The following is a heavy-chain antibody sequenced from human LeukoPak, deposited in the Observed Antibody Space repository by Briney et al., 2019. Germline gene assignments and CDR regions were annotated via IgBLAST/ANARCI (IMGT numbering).Heavy chain of an antibody. V-gene: IGHV3-15*01. J-gene: IGHJ4*02. CDR1: GFTFSNAW. D-gene: IGHD3-3*01. CDR2: IKSKTDGGTT. CDR3: TTEYYDFWSGYSRGTFDY. Sequence: GGSLRLSCAASGFTFSNAWMSWVRQAPGKGLEWVGRIKSKTDGGTTDCAAPVKGRFTISRDDSKNTLYLQMNSLKTEDTAVYYCTTEYYDFWSGYSRGTFDYWGQGTLVTVSS.